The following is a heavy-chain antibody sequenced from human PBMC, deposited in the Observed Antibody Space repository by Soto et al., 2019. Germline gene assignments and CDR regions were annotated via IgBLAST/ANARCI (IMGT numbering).Heavy chain of an antibody. CDR2: ISYDGSNK. D-gene: IGHD6-13*01. CDR3: ATDVSIAAAYDY. Sequence: QVQLVESGGGVVQPGRSLRLSCAASGFTFSSYAMHWVRQAPGKGLEWVAVISYDGSNKYYADSVKGRFTISRDNSKNKLYLQMNRLRAEDAAVYYCATDVSIAAAYDYWGQGTLVTVSS. CDR1: GFTFSSYA. J-gene: IGHJ4*02. V-gene: IGHV3-30-3*01.